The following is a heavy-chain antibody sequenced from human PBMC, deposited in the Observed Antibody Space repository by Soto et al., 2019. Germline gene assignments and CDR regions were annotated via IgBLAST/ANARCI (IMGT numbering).Heavy chain of an antibody. D-gene: IGHD2-15*01. CDR2: ISYDGNNK. Sequence: QVQLVESGGGVVQPGRSLRLSCAASGFILSTYAMYWVRQAPGKGLAWVAVISYDGNNKYYADSVQGRFTISRDNSKNTLYLPMTSVRGEDTAVYSCARAGCEGGSCYTLVGLRYGMDVWGQGTTVTVSS. V-gene: IGHV3-30-3*01. CDR3: ARAGCEGGSCYTLVGLRYGMDV. J-gene: IGHJ6*02. CDR1: GFILSTYA.